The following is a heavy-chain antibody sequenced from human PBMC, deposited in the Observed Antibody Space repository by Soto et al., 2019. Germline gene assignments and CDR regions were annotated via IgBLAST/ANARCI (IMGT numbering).Heavy chain of an antibody. CDR3: ARVIMSSYSGNYPPRYYFDY. Sequence: GGSLRLSCAASGFTFSSYEMNWVRQAPGKGLEWVSYISSSGSTIYYADSVKGRFTISRDNAKSSLYLQMNSLRAEDTAVYYCARVIMSSYSGNYPPRYYFDYWGQGTLVTVSS. J-gene: IGHJ4*02. V-gene: IGHV3-48*03. CDR2: ISSSGSTI. D-gene: IGHD1-26*01. CDR1: GFTFSSYE.